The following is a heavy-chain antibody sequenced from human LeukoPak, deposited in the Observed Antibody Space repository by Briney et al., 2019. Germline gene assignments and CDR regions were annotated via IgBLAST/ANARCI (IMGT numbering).Heavy chain of an antibody. Sequence: ASVKVSCKASGYTFTGYYMHWVRQAPGQGLEWMGRINPNSGDTNYAQKFQGRVTMTRDTSITTAYMELNRLRFDDTAVYYCARDFASSWPFDYWGQGPLVTVSS. V-gene: IGHV1-2*06. CDR3: ARDFASSWPFDY. CDR1: GYTFTGYY. CDR2: INPNSGDT. D-gene: IGHD6-13*01. J-gene: IGHJ4*02.